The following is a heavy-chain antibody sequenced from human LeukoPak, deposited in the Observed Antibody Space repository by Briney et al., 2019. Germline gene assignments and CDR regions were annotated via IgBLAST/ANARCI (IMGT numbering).Heavy chain of an antibody. CDR3: AKCGNSGCHLIDY. Sequence: GGSLRLSCAASGFTFNANAMSWVRQAPGKGLEWVSAISGRTGGTYYADSVKGRFTISRDNSKSTLYLQMDSLRAEDTAVYYCAKCGNSGCHLIDYWGQGTLVTVSS. V-gene: IGHV3-23*01. D-gene: IGHD5-12*01. CDR1: GFTFNANA. CDR2: ISGRTGGT. J-gene: IGHJ4*02.